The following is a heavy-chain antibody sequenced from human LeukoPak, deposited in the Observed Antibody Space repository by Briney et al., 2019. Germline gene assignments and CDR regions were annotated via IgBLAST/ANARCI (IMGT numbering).Heavy chain of an antibody. J-gene: IGHJ4*02. V-gene: IGHV3-23*01. CDR2: ISGSGGST. D-gene: IGHD1-26*01. CDR3: AKFPERIVGVAPFDY. Sequence: PGGSQRLSCAASGFTFSSYAMSWVRQAPGKGLEWVSAISGSGGSTYYADSVKGRFTISRDNSKNTLYLQMNSLRAEDTAVYYCAKFPERIVGVAPFDYWGQGTLVTVSS. CDR1: GFTFSSYA.